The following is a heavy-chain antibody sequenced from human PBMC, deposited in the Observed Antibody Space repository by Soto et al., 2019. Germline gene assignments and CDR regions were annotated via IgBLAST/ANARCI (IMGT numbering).Heavy chain of an antibody. Sequence: QVQLQESGPGLVKPSETLSLTCSVSGGSVSSDSYYWSWIRQPPGKGLEFIGYIYYSGITNYNPSLKSRVTISLDTSKNQFSLRLTSVTAADTAVYYCATISLTYWFDPWGQGTLVTVSS. CDR3: ATISLTYWFDP. CDR1: GGSVSSDSYY. J-gene: IGHJ5*02. CDR2: IYYSGIT. V-gene: IGHV4-61*01.